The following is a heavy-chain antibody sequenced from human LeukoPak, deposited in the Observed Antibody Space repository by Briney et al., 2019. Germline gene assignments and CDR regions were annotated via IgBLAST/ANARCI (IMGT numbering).Heavy chain of an antibody. CDR1: GYTFTSYN. J-gene: IGHJ4*02. Sequence: GASVKVSCKASGYTFTSYNIHWVRQAPGQGLEWMGWVYPPSGGTNYPQKFQGRVTMTRDTSITTSYMELRRLTSDDTAVYFCVRGGGTARIDYWGQGTLVTVSS. D-gene: IGHD1-26*01. V-gene: IGHV1-2*02. CDR3: VRGGGTARIDY. CDR2: VYPPSGGT.